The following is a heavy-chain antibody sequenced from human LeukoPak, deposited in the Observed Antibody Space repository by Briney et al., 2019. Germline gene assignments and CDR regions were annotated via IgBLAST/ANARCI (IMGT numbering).Heavy chain of an antibody. J-gene: IGHJ4*02. CDR3: ARLKPIAAAGFDY. D-gene: IGHD6-13*01. V-gene: IGHV4-34*01. CDR1: GFTFSTYS. Sequence: GSLRLSCAASGFTFSTYSMNWIRQPPGKGLEWIGEINHSGSTNYNPSLKSRVTISVDTSKNQFSLKLSSVTAADTAVYYCARLKPIAAAGFDYWGQGTLVTVSS. CDR2: INHSGST.